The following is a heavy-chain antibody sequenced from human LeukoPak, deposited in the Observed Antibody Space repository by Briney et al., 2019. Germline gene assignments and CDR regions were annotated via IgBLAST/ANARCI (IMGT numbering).Heavy chain of an antibody. Sequence: PSETLSLTCTVSGGSISSYHWSWIRQPAGKGLEWIGRIYTSGSTNYNPSLKSRVTMSVDTSKNQFSLKLSSVTAADTAVYYCAGSGYLEGFDYWGQGTLVTVSS. J-gene: IGHJ4*02. CDR3: AGSGYLEGFDY. D-gene: IGHD5-18*01. V-gene: IGHV4-4*07. CDR2: IYTSGST. CDR1: GGSISSYH.